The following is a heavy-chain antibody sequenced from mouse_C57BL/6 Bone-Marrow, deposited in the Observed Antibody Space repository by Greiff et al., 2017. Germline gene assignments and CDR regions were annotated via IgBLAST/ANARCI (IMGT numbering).Heavy chain of an antibody. D-gene: IGHD1-1*01. V-gene: IGHV5-17*01. CDR2: ISSGSSTI. CDR3: ARSGCYGSSYYAMDS. J-gene: IGHJ4*01. Sequence: EVQLVESGGGLVKPGGSLKLSCAASGFTFSDYGMHWVRQAPEKGLEWVAYISSGSSTIYYADTVTGRFTISRDNAKNTLFLQMTSLRSEDTAMXYCARSGCYGSSYYAMDSWGQGTSVTVS. CDR1: GFTFSDYG.